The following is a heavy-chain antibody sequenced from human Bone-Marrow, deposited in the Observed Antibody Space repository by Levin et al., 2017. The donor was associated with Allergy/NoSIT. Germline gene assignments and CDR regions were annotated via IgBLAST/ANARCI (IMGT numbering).Heavy chain of an antibody. CDR3: AKVYPPRIQLWLAFDY. J-gene: IGHJ4*02. D-gene: IGHD5-18*01. Sequence: PGGSLRLSCAASGFTFSSYGMHWVRQAPGKGLEWVAVISYDGSNKYYADSVKGRFTISRDNSKNTLYLQMNSLRAEDTAVYYCAKVYPPRIQLWLAFDYWGQGTLVTVSS. CDR1: GFTFSSYG. V-gene: IGHV3-30*18. CDR2: ISYDGSNK.